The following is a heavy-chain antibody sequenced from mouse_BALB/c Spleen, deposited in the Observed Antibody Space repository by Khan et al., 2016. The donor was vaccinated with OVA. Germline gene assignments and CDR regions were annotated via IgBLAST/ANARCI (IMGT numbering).Heavy chain of an antibody. CDR1: GYSFTNYY. D-gene: IGHD2-1*01. V-gene: IGHV1S81*02. Sequence: QVQLKQSGAELVKPGASVKLSCKASGYSFTNYYMYWVKQRPGQGLEWIGEINPSNGGTNFNEKFKSKATLTVDKFSSIAYMQLSSLTSEDSAVYYCTRSGYGTFAYWGQGTLVTVSA. J-gene: IGHJ3*01. CDR2: INPSNGGT. CDR3: TRSGYGTFAY.